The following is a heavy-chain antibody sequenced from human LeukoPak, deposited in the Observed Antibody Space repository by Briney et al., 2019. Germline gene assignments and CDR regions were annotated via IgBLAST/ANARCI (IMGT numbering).Heavy chain of an antibody. D-gene: IGHD5-12*01. V-gene: IGHV4-34*01. CDR2: INHSGST. Sequence: PSETLSLTCAVYGGSFSGYYWTWIRQPPGKGLEWIGEINHSGSTNYNPSLKSLVTISIDMSKNQFSLKMNSVTAADTAVYFCARGGRRRFLTDWGQGALVTVYS. J-gene: IGHJ4*01. CDR1: GGSFSGYY. CDR3: ARGGRRRFLTD.